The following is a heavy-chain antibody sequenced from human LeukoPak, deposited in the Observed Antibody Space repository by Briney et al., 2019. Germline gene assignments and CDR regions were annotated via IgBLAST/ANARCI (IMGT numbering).Heavy chain of an antibody. CDR1: GFTFSSYA. V-gene: IGHV3-30-3*01. CDR2: ISYDGSNK. D-gene: IGHD5-24*01. J-gene: IGHJ4*02. Sequence: GGSLRLSCAASGFTFSSYAMHWVRQAPGKGLEWVAVISYDGSNKYYADSVKDRFTISRDNSKNTLYLQMSSLRAEDTAVYYCARDPTQRWLQWGYFDYWGQATLVTVSS. CDR3: ARDPTQRWLQWGYFDY.